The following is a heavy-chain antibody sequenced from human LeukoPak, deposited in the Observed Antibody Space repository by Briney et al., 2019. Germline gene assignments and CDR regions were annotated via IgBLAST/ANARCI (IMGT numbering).Heavy chain of an antibody. Sequence: SETLSLTCTVSGGSISSYYWSWIRQPPGKGLEWIGYIYYSGSTNYNPSLKSRVTISVDTSKNQFSLKLSSVTAEDTAVYYCARLQGGSGWYYFDYWGQGSLVTVSS. J-gene: IGHJ4*02. D-gene: IGHD6-19*01. V-gene: IGHV4-59*01. CDR1: GGSISSYY. CDR3: ARLQGGSGWYYFDY. CDR2: IYYSGST.